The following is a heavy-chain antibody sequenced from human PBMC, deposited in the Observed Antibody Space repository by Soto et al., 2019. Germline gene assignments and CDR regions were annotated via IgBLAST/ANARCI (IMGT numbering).Heavy chain of an antibody. CDR1: GFSFSYYY. V-gene: IGHV3-11*01. CDR3: ARIGYCSRDACSYGVDV. CDR2: ISRSGSTI. J-gene: IGHJ6*04. D-gene: IGHD2-15*01. Sequence: QVQLVESGGGLVKPGGSLRLSCAASGFSFSYYYMSWIRKAPGKGLEWVSYISRSGSTIYYADSVKGRFTVSRDNAKDSLWLQVNSLRAEDTDVYYCARIGYCSRDACSYGVDVWGKGTTVTVSS.